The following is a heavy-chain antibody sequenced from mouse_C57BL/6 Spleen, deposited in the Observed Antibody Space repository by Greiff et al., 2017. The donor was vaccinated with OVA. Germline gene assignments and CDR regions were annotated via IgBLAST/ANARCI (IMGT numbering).Heavy chain of an antibody. V-gene: IGHV1-52*01. CDR3: ARRAPNSISYFDV. CDR2: IDPSDSET. CDR1: GYTFTSYW. D-gene: IGHD2-10*02. Sequence: QVQLQQPGAELVRPGSSVKLSCKASGYTFTSYWMHWVKQRPIQGLEWIGNIDPSDSETHYNQKFKDKATLTVDKSSSTAYMQLSSLTSEDSAVYYCARRAPNSISYFDVWGTGTTVTVSS. J-gene: IGHJ1*03.